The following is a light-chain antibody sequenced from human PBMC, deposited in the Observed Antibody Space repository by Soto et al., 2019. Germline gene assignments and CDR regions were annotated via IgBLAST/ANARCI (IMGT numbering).Light chain of an antibody. V-gene: IGKV3-20*01. J-gene: IGKJ1*01. CDR3: QQYGSSRWT. CDR2: DAS. Sequence: EIFLTQSPDTLSLSPGERATLSCRASQSVTNYIAWYQQRPGQAPRLLIYDASNRASGVPARFSGSGSGTDFTLTISRLEPEDFAVYYCQQYGSSRWTFGQGTKV. CDR1: QSVTNY.